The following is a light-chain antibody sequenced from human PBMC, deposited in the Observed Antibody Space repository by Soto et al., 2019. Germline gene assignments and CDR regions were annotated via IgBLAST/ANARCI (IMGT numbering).Light chain of an antibody. J-gene: IGKJ1*01. Sequence: EIVISQAPTTLSVSPGERATLSCRASQSVSTYLAWYQQKPGQAPRLLMYDASKRATGIPARFSGSGSGTDLTLTISSLEPEDFAVYYCQQRDIWPWTFGQGTKVDI. CDR1: QSVSTY. CDR3: QQRDIWPWT. V-gene: IGKV3-11*01. CDR2: DAS.